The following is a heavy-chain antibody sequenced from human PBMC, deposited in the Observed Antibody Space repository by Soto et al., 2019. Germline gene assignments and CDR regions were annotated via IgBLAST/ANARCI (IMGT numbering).Heavy chain of an antibody. D-gene: IGHD2-2*01. CDR2: MNPNSGNT. J-gene: IGHJ6*03. CDR3: ARGRRGVVVVSAAMPVQLRMEDYYYYMDV. CDR1: GYTFTSYD. Sequence: GASVKVSCKASGYTFTSYDINWVRQATGQGLEWMGWMNPNSGNTGYAQKFQGRVTMTRNTSISTANMELSSLRSEDTAVYYCARGRRGVVVVSAAMPVQLRMEDYYYYMDVWGKGTTVTVSS. V-gene: IGHV1-8*01.